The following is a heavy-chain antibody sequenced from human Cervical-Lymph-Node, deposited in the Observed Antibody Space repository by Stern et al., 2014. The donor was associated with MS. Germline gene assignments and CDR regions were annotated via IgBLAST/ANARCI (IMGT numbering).Heavy chain of an antibody. CDR2: LYWNGDR. CDR3: AHRLRAGGGDSWDI. V-gene: IGHV2-5*01. J-gene: IGHJ4*02. Sequence: QVTLKESGPTLVKPTQTLTLTCTLSGVSLNTNGVGVGWIRQPPGKALEWLALLYWNGDRRHSPSLKSRLSITKDTSGHQVVLTMTNVVPVDTATYFCAHRLRAGGGDSWDIWGQGTLVTVSS. D-gene: IGHD2-21*02. CDR1: GVSLNTNGVG.